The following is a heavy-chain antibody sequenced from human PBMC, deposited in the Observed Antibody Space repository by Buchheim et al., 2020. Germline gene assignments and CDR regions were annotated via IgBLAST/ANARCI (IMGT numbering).Heavy chain of an antibody. CDR1: GGSIRDYY. CDR2: IYYSGST. V-gene: IGHV4-59*01. J-gene: IGHJ4*02. CDR3: ARSGLLGTHFDY. D-gene: IGHD7-27*01. Sequence: QVQLQESGPGLVKPSETLSLTCTVSGGSIRDYYWSWIRQPPGKGLEWIGHIYYSGSTNCNPSLKSRVTISVDRSKNQFSLKLSSVTAADTAVYYCARSGLLGTHFDYWGQGTL.